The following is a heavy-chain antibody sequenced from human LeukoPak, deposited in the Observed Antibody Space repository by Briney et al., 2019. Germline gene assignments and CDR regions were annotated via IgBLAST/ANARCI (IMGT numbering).Heavy chain of an antibody. D-gene: IGHD1-26*01. CDR2: ISYDGSNK. V-gene: IGHV3-30*04. CDR1: GFTFSRYG. Sequence: GGSLRLSCAASGFTFSRYGMHWVRQAPGKGLEWVTAISYDGSNKYYADSVKGRFTISRDNAKNSLYLQMNSLRAEDTAVYYCAREVGATHFDYWGQGTLVTVSS. CDR3: AREVGATHFDY. J-gene: IGHJ4*02.